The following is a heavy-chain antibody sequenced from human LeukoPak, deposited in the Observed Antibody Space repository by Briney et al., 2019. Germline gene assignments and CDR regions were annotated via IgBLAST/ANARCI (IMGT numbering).Heavy chain of an antibody. CDR2: MSGSRRST. V-gene: IGHV3-23*01. CDR1: GFTFSDYA. CDR3: AKARGYCSGGSCYRYAFDI. J-gene: IGHJ3*02. Sequence: GGSLRLSCAVSGFTFSDYAMSWVRQGPGKGLEWVSVMSGSRRSTYYADSVKGRFTISRDNSKNTFYLQMSSLRVDDTAIYFCAKARGYCSGGSCYRYAFDIWGQGTMVTVSS. D-gene: IGHD2-15*01.